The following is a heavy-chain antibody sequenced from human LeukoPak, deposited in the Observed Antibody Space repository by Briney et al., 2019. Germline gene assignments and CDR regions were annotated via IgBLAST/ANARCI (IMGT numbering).Heavy chain of an antibody. CDR2: IYPGDSDT. J-gene: IGHJ6*03. V-gene: IGHV5-51*01. Sequence: GESLKISCKSSGYNFTNYWIDWVRQMPGKGLEWMGIIYPGDSDTRYSPSFQGQVTISADKSINTAYLQWSSLKASDTAIYYCARHAGGRYHPYSYYYMDVWGKGTTVTVSS. CDR3: ARHAGGRYHPYSYYYMDV. CDR1: GYNFTNYW. D-gene: IGHD3-16*02.